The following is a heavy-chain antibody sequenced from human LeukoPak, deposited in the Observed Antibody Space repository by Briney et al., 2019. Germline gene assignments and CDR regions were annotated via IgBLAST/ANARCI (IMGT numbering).Heavy chain of an antibody. CDR2: INPNSGGT. V-gene: IGHV1-18*01. Sequence: ASVKVSCKASGYTFTSYGISWVRQAPGQGLEWMGWINPNSGGTNYAQKFQGRVTITTDESTSTAYMELSSLRSEDTAVYYCARGWELLREAGAFDIWGQGTMVTVSS. J-gene: IGHJ3*02. CDR3: ARGWELLREAGAFDI. CDR1: GYTFTSYG. D-gene: IGHD1-26*01.